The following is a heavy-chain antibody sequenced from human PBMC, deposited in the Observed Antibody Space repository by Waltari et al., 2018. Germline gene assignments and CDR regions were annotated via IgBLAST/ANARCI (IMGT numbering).Heavy chain of an antibody. Sequence: QVQLVQSGAEVKKPGASVKVSCKASGYTFTSYDINWVRQATGQGLEWMGWINPNSANTCYAPKSQGRVTMTRNTTICTAYMELSSLRSEVTAVYYCARGRLLAARGNRNWFDPWGQGTLVTVSS. CDR1: GYTFTSYD. CDR2: INPNSANT. CDR3: ARGRLLAARGNRNWFDP. V-gene: IGHV1-8*01. J-gene: IGHJ5*02. D-gene: IGHD6-6*01.